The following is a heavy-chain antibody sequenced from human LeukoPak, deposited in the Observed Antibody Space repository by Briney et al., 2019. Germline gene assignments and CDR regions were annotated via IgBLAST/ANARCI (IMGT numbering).Heavy chain of an antibody. CDR3: ARGYDSSADYFDY. CDR1: GGTFSSYA. V-gene: IGHV1-69*13. J-gene: IGHJ4*02. Sequence: STVNVSCKASGGTFSSYAISWVRQAPGQGLDWMGGIIPIFGTANYAQKFQGRVTVTADESTSTAYMELSSLRSEDTAVYYCARGYDSSADYFDYWGQGTLVTVSS. CDR2: IIPIFGTA. D-gene: IGHD3-22*01.